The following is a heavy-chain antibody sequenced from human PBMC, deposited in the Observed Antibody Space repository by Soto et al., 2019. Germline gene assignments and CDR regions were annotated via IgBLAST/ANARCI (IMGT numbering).Heavy chain of an antibody. Sequence: QVQLVESGGGVVQPGRSLRLSCAASGFTFSSYGMHWVRQAPGKGLEWVAVIWYDGSNKYYADSVKGRFTISRDNSKNTLYLQMNSLRAEDTALYYCARGVAGTSWGAYYYDYWGQGTLVTASS. J-gene: IGHJ4*02. CDR3: ARGVAGTSWGAYYYDY. CDR1: GFTFSSYG. CDR2: IWYDGSNK. V-gene: IGHV3-33*01. D-gene: IGHD6-19*01.